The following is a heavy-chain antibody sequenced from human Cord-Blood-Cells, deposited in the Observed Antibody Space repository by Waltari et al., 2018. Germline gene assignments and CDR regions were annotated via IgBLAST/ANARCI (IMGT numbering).Heavy chain of an antibody. CDR2: IIPIFGTA. J-gene: IGHJ1*01. CDR1: GGTFSSYA. CDR3: ARVRKYCGGDCYYGYFQH. V-gene: IGHV1-69*01. D-gene: IGHD2-21*01. Sequence: QVQLVQSGAEVKKPGSSVKVSCKASGGTFSSYAISWVRQAPGPGLEWMGGIIPIFGTANYAQKFQGRVTITADESTSTAYMELSSLRSEDTAVYYCARVRKYCGGDCYYGYFQHWGQGTLVTVSS.